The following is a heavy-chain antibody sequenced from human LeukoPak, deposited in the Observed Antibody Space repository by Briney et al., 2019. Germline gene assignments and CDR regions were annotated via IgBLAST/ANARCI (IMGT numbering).Heavy chain of an antibody. CDR3: AGWSGSKGAFQI. CDR1: GDSISGYS. J-gene: IGHJ3*02. CDR2: VHSSGGT. Sequence: SETLSLTCSVSGDSISGYSWNWIRQPPGKGLEWIGYVHSSGGTNYNLSLKSRLSISVDTSKKQFSLKMTSVTTADTAFYSCAGWSGSKGAFQIWGQGIMVTVSS. V-gene: IGHV4-59*12. D-gene: IGHD3-3*01.